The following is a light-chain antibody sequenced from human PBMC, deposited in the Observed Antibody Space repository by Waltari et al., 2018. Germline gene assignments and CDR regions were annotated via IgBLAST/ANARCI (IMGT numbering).Light chain of an antibody. Sequence: EIVMTQSPGTLSLSPGERATLSCRASQSVRSEYLSWYQQKPGQAPRRLIYGGSNRAAGLPDRFSGSGSGTDFTLTISRLEPEDFAVYYCQQHGYSPLYAFGQGTKLEIK. J-gene: IGKJ2*01. CDR1: QSVRSEY. V-gene: IGKV3-20*01. CDR2: GGS. CDR3: QQHGYSPLYA.